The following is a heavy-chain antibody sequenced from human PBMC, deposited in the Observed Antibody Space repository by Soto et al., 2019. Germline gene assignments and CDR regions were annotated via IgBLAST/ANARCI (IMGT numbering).Heavy chain of an antibody. V-gene: IGHV1-69*13. CDR3: ASWADYGGRAAFDI. CDR2: IIPIFGTA. D-gene: IGHD4-17*01. Sequence: SVKVSCKASGGTFSSYAISWVRQAPGQGLEWMGGIIPIFGTANYAQKFQGRVTITADGSTSTAYMELSSLRSEDTAVYYCASWADYGGRAAFDIWGQGTMVTVSS. J-gene: IGHJ3*02. CDR1: GGTFSSYA.